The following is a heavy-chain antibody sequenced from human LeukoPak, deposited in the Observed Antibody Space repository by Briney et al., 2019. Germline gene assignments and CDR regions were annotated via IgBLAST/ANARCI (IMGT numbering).Heavy chain of an antibody. CDR3: ATHYGSGSYSGRGYYGMDV. CDR1: GYTFTGYY. Sequence: ASVKVSCKASGYTFTGYYMHWVRQAPGQGHEWMGWINPNSGGTNYAQTFQGWVTMTRDTSISTAYMELSRLRSDDTAVYYCATHYGSGSYSGRGYYGMDVWGKGTTVTVSS. CDR2: INPNSGGT. D-gene: IGHD3-10*01. J-gene: IGHJ6*04. V-gene: IGHV1-2*04.